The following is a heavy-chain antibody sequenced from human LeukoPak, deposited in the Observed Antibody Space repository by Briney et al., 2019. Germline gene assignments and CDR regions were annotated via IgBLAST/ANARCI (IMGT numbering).Heavy chain of an antibody. Sequence: GRSLRLSCTASGFTFTSFAMSWVRQAPGKGPEWVSTILHSNASTNYANSVKGRFTISRDNSKNTLYLQMNSLRVDDTAVYYCAKRSSGVTTWFGPFDVWGQGTMVIASS. J-gene: IGHJ3*01. V-gene: IGHV3-23*01. CDR2: ILHSNAST. CDR3: AKRSSGVTTWFGPFDV. CDR1: GFTFTSFA. D-gene: IGHD3-10*01.